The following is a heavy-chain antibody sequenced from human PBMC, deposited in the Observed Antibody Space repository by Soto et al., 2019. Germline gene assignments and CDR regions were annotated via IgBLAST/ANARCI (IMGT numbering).Heavy chain of an antibody. CDR3: AKTGSGWYFDY. V-gene: IGHV3-30*18. CDR1: GFTFISYG. D-gene: IGHD6-19*01. CDR2: ISYDGNNK. Sequence: QVQLVESGGGVVQPGRSLRLSCAASGFTFISYGIHWVRQAPGKGLEWLALISYDGNNKYYADSVKGRFTISRDNIKNMLYLQMNSLRAEDTAVYYCAKTGSGWYFDYWGQGTLVTVSS. J-gene: IGHJ4*02.